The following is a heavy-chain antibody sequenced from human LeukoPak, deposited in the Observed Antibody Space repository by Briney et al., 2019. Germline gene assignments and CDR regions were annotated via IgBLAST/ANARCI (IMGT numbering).Heavy chain of an antibody. CDR3: AKDLRPIRGLDAFDI. CDR2: ISGSGGST. D-gene: IGHD3-10*01. CDR1: GFTFSSYA. Sequence: GGSLRLSCAASGFTFSSYAMSRVRQAPGKGLEWVSAISGSGGSTYYADSVKGRFTISRDNSKNTLYLQMNSLRAEDTAVYYCAKDLRPIRGLDAFDIWGQGTMVTVSS. J-gene: IGHJ3*02. V-gene: IGHV3-23*01.